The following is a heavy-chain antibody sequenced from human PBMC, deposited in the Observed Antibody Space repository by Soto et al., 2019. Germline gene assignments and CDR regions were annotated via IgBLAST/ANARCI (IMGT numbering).Heavy chain of an antibody. CDR2: ISSSGSTI. D-gene: IGHD3-16*02. V-gene: IGHV3-11*01. CDR3: ARGVYDYIWGSYRNDAFDI. Sequence: GGSLRLSCAASGFTFSDYYMSWIRQAPGKGLEWVSYISSSGSTIYYADSVKGRFTISRDNAKNSLYLQMNSLRAEDTAVYYCARGVYDYIWGSYRNDAFDIWGQGTMVTVSS. J-gene: IGHJ3*02. CDR1: GFTFSDYY.